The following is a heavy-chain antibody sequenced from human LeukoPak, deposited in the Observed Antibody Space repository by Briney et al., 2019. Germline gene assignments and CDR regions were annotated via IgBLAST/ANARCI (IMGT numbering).Heavy chain of an antibody. CDR2: MNPNSGNT. V-gene: IGHV1-8*03. CDR1: GYTFTSYD. D-gene: IGHD3-10*01. Sequence: GASVKVSCKASGYTFTSYDINWVRQATGQGLEWMGWMNPNSGNTGYAQKFQGRVTITRNTSISTAHMELSSLRSEDTAVYYCARAHTYYYGSGSYSYYYYYMGVWGKGTTVTVSS. CDR3: ARAHTYYYGSGSYSYYYYYMGV. J-gene: IGHJ6*03.